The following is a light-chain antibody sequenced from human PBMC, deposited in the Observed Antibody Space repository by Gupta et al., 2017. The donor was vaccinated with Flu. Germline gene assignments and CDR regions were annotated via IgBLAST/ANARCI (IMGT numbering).Light chain of an antibody. CDR3: AAWDDSLNGYV. V-gene: IGLV1-44*01. Sequence: QSVLPQPPSASGTPGQRVTISCSGGSSNIGSQTVNWYQQLPGTAPKLLVYSNNQRPSGVPDRFSGSKSGTSASLAISGLQSEDEADYYCAAWDDSLNGYVFGTGTKVTVL. CDR2: SNN. J-gene: IGLJ1*01. CDR1: SSNIGSQT.